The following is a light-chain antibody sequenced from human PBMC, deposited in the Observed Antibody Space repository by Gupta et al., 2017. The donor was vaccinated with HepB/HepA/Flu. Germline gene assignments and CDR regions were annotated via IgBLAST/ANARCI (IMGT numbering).Light chain of an antibody. CDR1: QSINNW. Sequence: LSASVGDRVTITCRASQSINNWLAWYQQKPGKAPNLLIYKASSLESGVPSRFSGSGSGTEFTLTISSLQPDDFATYYCQQFINYPRTFGQGTKVEIK. CDR3: QQFINYPRT. CDR2: KAS. J-gene: IGKJ1*01. V-gene: IGKV1-5*03.